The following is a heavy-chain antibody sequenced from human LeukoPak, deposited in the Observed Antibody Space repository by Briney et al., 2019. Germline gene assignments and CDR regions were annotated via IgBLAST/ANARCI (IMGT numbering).Heavy chain of an antibody. CDR1: GFTFSRYW. Sequence: PGGSLRLSCAASGFTFSRYWMHWVRQAPGKGLEWVSAISGSGGSTFYADSVKGRFTISRDNSKNTLYLQMNSLRAEDTAVYYCAKEREWGIQLSHYYMDVWGKGTTVTVSS. D-gene: IGHD5-18*01. V-gene: IGHV3-23*01. CDR2: ISGSGGST. J-gene: IGHJ6*03. CDR3: AKEREWGIQLSHYYMDV.